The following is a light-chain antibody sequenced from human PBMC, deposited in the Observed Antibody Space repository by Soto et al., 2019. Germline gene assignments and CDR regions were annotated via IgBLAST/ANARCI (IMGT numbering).Light chain of an antibody. V-gene: IGLV2-8*01. CDR1: SSDVGGYNS. CDR3: SSHAGSINVA. J-gene: IGLJ2*01. CDR2: EVN. Sequence: QSALTQPPSASGSPGQSVTISCTGTSSDVGGYNSVSWYQHHPGKAPQLMIYEVNKRPSGVSDRFSGSKSGNTASLTVSGLRAEDEADYYCSSHAGSINVAFGGGTQLTVL.